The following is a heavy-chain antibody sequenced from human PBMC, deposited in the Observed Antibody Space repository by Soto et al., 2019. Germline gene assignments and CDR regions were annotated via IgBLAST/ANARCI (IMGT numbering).Heavy chain of an antibody. CDR2: ISSSSSTI. Sequence: GGSLRLSCAASGFTFSSYSMNWVRQAPGKGLEWVSYISSSSSTIYYADSVKGRFTISRDNAKNSLYLQMNSLRAEDTAVYYCARGLAAAGGGYYYYYMDVWGKGTTVTVSS. CDR3: ARGLAAAGGGYYYYYMDV. J-gene: IGHJ6*03. D-gene: IGHD6-13*01. V-gene: IGHV3-48*01. CDR1: GFTFSSYS.